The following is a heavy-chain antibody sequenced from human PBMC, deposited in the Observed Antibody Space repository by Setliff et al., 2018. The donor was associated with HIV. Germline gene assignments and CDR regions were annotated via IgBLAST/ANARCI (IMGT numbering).Heavy chain of an antibody. CDR3: AKETSGTAWLDP. D-gene: IGHD3-10*01. V-gene: IGHV1-2*06. CDR1: GYTFTAYY. Sequence: GASVKVSCKTSGYTFTAYYIYWVRQAPGHGLELMGRIHPNTGSTNYLQKFQDRVTVIRDTSTSTVYMELSSLRYDDTAVYYCAKETSGTAWLDPWGQGTQVTVSS. CDR2: IHPNTGST. J-gene: IGHJ5*02.